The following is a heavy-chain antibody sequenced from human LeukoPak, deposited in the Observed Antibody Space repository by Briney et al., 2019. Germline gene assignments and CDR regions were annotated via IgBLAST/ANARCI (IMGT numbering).Heavy chain of an antibody. V-gene: IGHV4-59*01. CDR1: GGSISSYY. CDR3: ARYQCDYFDY. Sequence: SETLSLSCTVSGGSISSYYWSWIRQPPGKGLEWIGYIYYSGSTNYNPSLKSRVTISVDTSKNQFSLKLSSVTAADTAVYYCARYQCDYFDYWGQGTLVTVSS. CDR2: IYYSGST. J-gene: IGHJ4*02.